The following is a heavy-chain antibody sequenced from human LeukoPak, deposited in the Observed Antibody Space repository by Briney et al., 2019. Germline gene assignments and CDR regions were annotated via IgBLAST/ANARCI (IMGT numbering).Heavy chain of an antibody. CDR3: AREHYYDSSGQPAWT. J-gene: IGHJ5*02. D-gene: IGHD3-22*01. CDR2: IIPIFGTA. V-gene: IGHV1-69*13. CDR1: GYTFSSYA. Sequence: SVKVSCKASGYTFSSYAISWVRQAPGQGLEWMGGIIPIFGTANYAQKFQGRVTITADESTSTAYMELSSLRSEDTAVYYCAREHYYDSSGQPAWTWGQGTLVTVSS.